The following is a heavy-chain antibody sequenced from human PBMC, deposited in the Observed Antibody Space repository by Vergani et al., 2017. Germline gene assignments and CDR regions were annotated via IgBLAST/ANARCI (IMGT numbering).Heavy chain of an antibody. D-gene: IGHD1-1*01. V-gene: IGHV3-23*01. J-gene: IGHJ6*02. CDR2: ISGSGGST. CDR1: GFTFSSYA. CDR3: AKGTAYYYYGMDV. Sequence: EVQLLESGGGLVQPGGSLRLSCAASGFTFSSYAMSWVRQAPGKGLEWVSAISGSGGSTYYADSVKGRFTISRDNSKNTLYLQMNSLRAVDTAVYYCAKGTAYYYYGMDVWGQGTTVTVSS.